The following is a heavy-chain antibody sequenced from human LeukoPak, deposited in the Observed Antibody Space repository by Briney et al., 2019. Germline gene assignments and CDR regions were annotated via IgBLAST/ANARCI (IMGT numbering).Heavy chain of an antibody. D-gene: IGHD6-13*01. V-gene: IGHV4-59*01. J-gene: IGHJ4*02. CDR2: TYNSGST. CDR1: GDSINSNY. CDR3: ARAHTSSWYMDF. Sequence: SETLSLTCTVSGDSINSNYWSWIRQPPGRGLEWIGYTYNSGSTKVNPSLKSRVTISLDTSKNQLSLKLNSVTAADTAVYYCARAHTSSWYMDFWGQGTLVTVSS.